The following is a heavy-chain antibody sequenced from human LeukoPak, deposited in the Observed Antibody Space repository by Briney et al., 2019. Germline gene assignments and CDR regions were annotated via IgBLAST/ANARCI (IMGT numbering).Heavy chain of an antibody. J-gene: IGHJ5*02. V-gene: IGHV3-23*01. Sequence: GGSLRLSCAASGFTFSSYAMSWVRQAPGKGLEWVSAISGSGGSTYYADSAKGRFTISRDNSKNTLYLQMNSLRAEDTAVYYCAKEMLVQLERGFNWFDPWGQGTLVTVSS. D-gene: IGHD1-1*01. CDR2: ISGSGGST. CDR1: GFTFSSYA. CDR3: AKEMLVQLERGFNWFDP.